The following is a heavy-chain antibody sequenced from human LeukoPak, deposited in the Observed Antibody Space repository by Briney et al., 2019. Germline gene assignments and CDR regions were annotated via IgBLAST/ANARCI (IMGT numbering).Heavy chain of an antibody. V-gene: IGHV4-59*01. CDR3: ARDGAVDILTGYGAFDM. D-gene: IGHD3-9*01. CDR1: GGSISSYY. J-gene: IGHJ3*02. CDR2: IYYSGSP. Sequence: SETLSLTCTVSGGSISSYYWSWIRQPPGKGLEWIGYIYYSGSPNYNPSLNSRVTISLDTSRNQFSLKLSSVTAADTAVYYCARDGAVDILTGYGAFDMWGQGTMVTVSS.